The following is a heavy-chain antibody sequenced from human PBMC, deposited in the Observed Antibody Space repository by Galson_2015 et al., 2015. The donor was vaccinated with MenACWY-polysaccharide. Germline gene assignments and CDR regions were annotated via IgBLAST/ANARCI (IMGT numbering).Heavy chain of an antibody. V-gene: IGHV3-7*01. CDR3: ARGHYGMDV. CDR2: IKKDGSEK. J-gene: IGHJ6*02. CDR1: GFTFSSYW. Sequence: FLRLSRAASGFTFSSYWMTWVRQAPGKGLEWVANIKKDGSEKYYVDSVKGRFTISRDNSKNSLYLQMHSLRAEDTAVYSCARGHYGMDVWGQGTTVTVSS.